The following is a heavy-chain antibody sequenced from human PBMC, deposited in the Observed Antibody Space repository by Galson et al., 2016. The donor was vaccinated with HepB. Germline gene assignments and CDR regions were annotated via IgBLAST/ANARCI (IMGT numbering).Heavy chain of an antibody. CDR1: GFSFSSHA. CDR2: ISYDGSND. Sequence: SLRLSCAASGFSFSSHAMHWVRQAPGKGLEWVAVISYDGSNDYYADSVKGRFTISRDNSKSTLFLQMNSLRAEDTAVYYCARDPVSSSWYFFDYWGQGTLVTVSS. V-gene: IGHV3-30-3*01. J-gene: IGHJ4*02. D-gene: IGHD6-13*01. CDR3: ARDPVSSSWYFFDY.